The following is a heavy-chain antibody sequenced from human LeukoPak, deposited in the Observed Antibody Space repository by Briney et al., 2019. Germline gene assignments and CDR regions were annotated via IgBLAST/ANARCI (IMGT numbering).Heavy chain of an antibody. Sequence: ASVKVSCKASGDTLTGYYIHWVRQAPGQGLEWMGRINPNSGDTSYAQHFQGRVTMTRDTSISTAYMELSRLRSDDTAVYYCATSSYSSLSSFYWGQGTLVTVSS. CDR3: ATSSYSSLSSFY. CDR1: GDTLTGYY. D-gene: IGHD6-13*01. CDR2: INPNSGDT. J-gene: IGHJ4*02. V-gene: IGHV1-2*06.